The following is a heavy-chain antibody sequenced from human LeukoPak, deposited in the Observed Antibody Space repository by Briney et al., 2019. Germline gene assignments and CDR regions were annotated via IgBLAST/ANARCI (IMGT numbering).Heavy chain of an antibody. J-gene: IGHJ6*02. D-gene: IGHD3-3*01. V-gene: IGHV3-21*01. CDR3: ARDPPRPDYDFWSGSGYYYGMDV. CDR1: GFTFSSYS. Sequence: GGSLRLSCAASGFTFSSYSMNWVRQAPGKGLEWVSSISSSSSYIYYADSVKGRFTISRDKSKNTLYLQMNSLRVEDTAVYYYARDPPRPDYDFWSGSGYYYGMDVWGQGTTVTVSS. CDR2: ISSSSSYI.